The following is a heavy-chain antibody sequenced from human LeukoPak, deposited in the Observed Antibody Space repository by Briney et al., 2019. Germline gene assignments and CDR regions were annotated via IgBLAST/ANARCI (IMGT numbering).Heavy chain of an antibody. CDR1: GGSISSGGYY. J-gene: IGHJ5*02. D-gene: IGHD3-10*02. CDR2: IYYSGST. V-gene: IGHV4-61*08. CDR3: ARDVPSLPGFDP. Sequence: PSETLSLTCTVSGGSISSGGYYWSWIRQHPGKGLEWIGYIYYSGSTNYNPSLKSRVTISVDTSKNQFSLKLSSVTAADTAVYYCARDVPSLPGFDPWGQGTLVTVSS.